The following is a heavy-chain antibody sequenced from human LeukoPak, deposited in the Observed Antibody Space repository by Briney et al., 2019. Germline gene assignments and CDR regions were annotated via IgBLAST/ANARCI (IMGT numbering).Heavy chain of an antibody. V-gene: IGHV3-74*01. Sequence: PGGSLRLACAASGFTFSNYWMHWVRQTTGKGLVWVSRINNDGSGPSYADSVKGRFTISRDNAKNTLYLQMNSLRVKDTAVYYCTRGPSGYIYGSYWGQGTLVTVSS. J-gene: IGHJ4*02. D-gene: IGHD5-18*01. CDR2: INNDGSGP. CDR1: GFTFSNYW. CDR3: TRGPSGYIYGSY.